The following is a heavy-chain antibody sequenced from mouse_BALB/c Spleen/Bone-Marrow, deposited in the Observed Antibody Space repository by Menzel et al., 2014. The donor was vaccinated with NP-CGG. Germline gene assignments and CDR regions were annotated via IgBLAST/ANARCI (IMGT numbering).Heavy chain of an antibody. Sequence: QVQLQQSGPGLVAPSQSLSITCTVSGFSLTNYGLHWVRQPPGKGLEWLVVIWSDGSTTYNSALKSRLSINKDNSKSQVFLKMSSLQTDDTAIYYCARTGTRYAMDYWGQGTSVTVSS. CDR2: IWSDGST. V-gene: IGHV2-6*02. D-gene: IGHD4-1*01. J-gene: IGHJ4*01. CDR3: ARTGTRYAMDY. CDR1: GFSLTNYG.